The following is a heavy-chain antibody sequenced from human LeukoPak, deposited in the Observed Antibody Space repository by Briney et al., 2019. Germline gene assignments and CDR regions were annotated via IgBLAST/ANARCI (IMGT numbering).Heavy chain of an antibody. CDR3: ARGARQQLVPLFDY. Sequence: PGGSLRLSCAASGFTFNNAWMSWVRQAPGKGLEWVSSISSSSSYIYYADSVKGRFTISRDNAKNSLYLQMNSLRAEDTAVYYCARGARQQLVPLFDYWGQGTLVTVSS. CDR1: GFTFNNAW. V-gene: IGHV3-21*01. D-gene: IGHD6-13*01. CDR2: ISSSSSYI. J-gene: IGHJ4*02.